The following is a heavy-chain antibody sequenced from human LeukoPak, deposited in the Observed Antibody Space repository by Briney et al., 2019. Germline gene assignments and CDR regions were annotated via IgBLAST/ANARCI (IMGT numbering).Heavy chain of an antibody. CDR3: AKDLSKGLLYRRGMYYFDY. CDR2: IRYDGNNK. Sequence: GGSLRLSCAASGFTFSSYGMHWVRQAPGKGLEWVAFIRYDGNNKYYADSVRGRFTISRDNSKSTLYLQMNSLRAEDTAVYYCAKDLSKGLLYRRGMYYFDYWGQGTLVTVSS. J-gene: IGHJ4*02. CDR1: GFTFSSYG. D-gene: IGHD3-3*01. V-gene: IGHV3-30*02.